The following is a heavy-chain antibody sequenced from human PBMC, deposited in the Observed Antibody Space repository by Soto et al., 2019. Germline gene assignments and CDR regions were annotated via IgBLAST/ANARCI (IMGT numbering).Heavy chain of an antibody. CDR1: SGSISSSNW. CDR3: ARKGGRSSWGFDY. J-gene: IGHJ4*02. CDR2: IYHSGST. V-gene: IGHV4-4*02. Sequence: QVQLQESGPGLVKPSGTLSLTCAVSSGSISSSNWWSWVRQPPGKGLEWIGEIYHSGSTNYNPSLKSRVTKSVDKSKNQFSLKLSSVTAADTAVYYCARKGGRSSWGFDYWGQGTLVTVSS. D-gene: IGHD6-13*01.